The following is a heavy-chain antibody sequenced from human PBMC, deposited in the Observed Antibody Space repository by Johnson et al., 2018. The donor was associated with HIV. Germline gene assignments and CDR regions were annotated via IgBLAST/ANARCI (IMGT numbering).Heavy chain of an antibody. CDR3: ARDAAKLEEDDAFDI. D-gene: IGHD1-1*01. Sequence: VESGGGLVQPGTSLRLSCAASRFTFDDYAMDWVRQAPGKGLEWVSTISWNSGTIFYADSVTGRFTMSRDNAEYSLYLQMNSLRVEDTAFYYSARDAAKLEEDDAFDIWGQGTMVTVSS. CDR2: ISWNSGTI. CDR1: RFTFDDYA. J-gene: IGHJ3*02. V-gene: IGHV3-9*01.